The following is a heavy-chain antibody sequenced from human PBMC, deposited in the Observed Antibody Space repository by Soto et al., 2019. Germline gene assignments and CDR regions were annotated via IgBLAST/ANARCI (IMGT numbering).Heavy chain of an antibody. CDR3: ARTRMEWALYFDN. Sequence: EVQLVESGGGLIQPGGSLRLSCGASGFTFSDSGMNWVRRAPGKGLEWISYISSSSRTIYYAASVEGRFTISRDNVRNSVHLQMNNLRGEDTGVYYCARTRMEWALYFDNWGLGALVTVSS. D-gene: IGHD3-3*01. CDR1: GFTFSDSG. CDR2: ISSSSRTI. V-gene: IGHV3-48*01. J-gene: IGHJ4*02.